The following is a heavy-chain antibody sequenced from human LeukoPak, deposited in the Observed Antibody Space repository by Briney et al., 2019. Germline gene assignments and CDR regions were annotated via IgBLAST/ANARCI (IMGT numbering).Heavy chain of an antibody. J-gene: IGHJ5*02. CDR2: ISAYNGNT. Sequence: ASVKVSCKASGYTFTSYGISWVRQAPGQGLEWMGWISAYNGNTNYAQKLQGRVTMTTDTSTTTAFMELRSLRSDDTAVYYCARNLYSSSWYPLAIWFDPWGQGTLVTVSS. CDR1: GYTFTSYG. D-gene: IGHD6-13*01. V-gene: IGHV1-18*01. CDR3: ARNLYSSSWYPLAIWFDP.